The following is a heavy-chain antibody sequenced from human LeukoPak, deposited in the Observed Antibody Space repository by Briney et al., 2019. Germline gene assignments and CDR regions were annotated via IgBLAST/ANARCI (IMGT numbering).Heavy chain of an antibody. D-gene: IGHD5-18*01. V-gene: IGHV4-38-2*02. CDR1: GYSISSGHY. CDR2: IYYSGST. J-gene: IGHJ4*02. Sequence: SETLSLTCTVSGYSISSGHYWGWIRQPPGKGLEWIGSIYYSGSTYYNPSLKSRVTISVDTSKNQFSLKLSSVTAADTAVYYCARDLRGYSYGYFFDYWGQGTLVTVSS. CDR3: ARDLRGYSYGYFFDY.